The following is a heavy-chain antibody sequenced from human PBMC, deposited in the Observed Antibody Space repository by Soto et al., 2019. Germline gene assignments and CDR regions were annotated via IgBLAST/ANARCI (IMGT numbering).Heavy chain of an antibody. CDR3: ARHSCSSCLSVS. V-gene: IGHV4-59*08. CDR2: IYYSGST. CDR1: GGSISSYY. Sequence: KSSETLSLTCTVSGGSISSYYWSWIRQPPGKGLEWIGYIYYSGSTNYNPSLKSRVTISVDTSKNQFSLKLSSVTAADTAVYYCARHSCSSCLSVSWGQGTLVTVSS. J-gene: IGHJ5*02. D-gene: IGHD6-13*01.